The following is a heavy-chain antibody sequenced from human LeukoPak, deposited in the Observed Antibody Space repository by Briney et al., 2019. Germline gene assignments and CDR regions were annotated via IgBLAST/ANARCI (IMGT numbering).Heavy chain of an antibody. V-gene: IGHV5-51*01. CDR1: GYSFTSFW. D-gene: IGHD3-22*01. CDR3: ARLQYYYDSSGFFDY. CDR2: INPGDSDT. J-gene: IGHJ4*02. Sequence: GESLKISCKGSGYSFTSFWIGWVRQMPGKGLEWMGIINPGDSDTRYSPSFEGQVTISADKSISTAYLQWSSLKASGTAMYYCARLQYYYDSSGFFDYWGQGTLVTVSS.